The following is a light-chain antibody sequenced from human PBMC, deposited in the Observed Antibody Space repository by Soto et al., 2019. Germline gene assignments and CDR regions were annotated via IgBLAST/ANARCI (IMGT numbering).Light chain of an antibody. J-gene: IGKJ1*01. CDR1: QTISSW. CDR2: KAS. CDR3: QHYNSYPEA. Sequence: DNQMSLTLSTRSGSIGVRVTSTRRASQTISSWLAWYQQKPGKAPKLLIYKASTLKSGVPSRFSGSGSGTEFTLTISTLQPDDFATYYCQHYNSYPEAFGQGTKVDIK. V-gene: IGKV1-5*03.